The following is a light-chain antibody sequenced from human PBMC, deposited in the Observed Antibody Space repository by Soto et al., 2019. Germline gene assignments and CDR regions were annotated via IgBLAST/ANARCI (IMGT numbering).Light chain of an antibody. CDR2: EGS. J-gene: IGLJ1*01. V-gene: IGLV2-23*01. CDR1: SSDVGSYNL. Sequence: VLTQPASVSGSPGQSITISCTGTSSDVGSYNLVSWYQQHPGKAPKLMIYEGSKRPSGVSNRFSGSKSGNTASLTISGLQAEDEADYYCCSYAGSSTYVFGTGTRSPS. CDR3: CSYAGSSTYV.